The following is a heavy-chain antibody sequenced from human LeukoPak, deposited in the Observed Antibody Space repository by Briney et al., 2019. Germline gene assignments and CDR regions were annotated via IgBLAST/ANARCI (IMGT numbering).Heavy chain of an antibody. Sequence: PSETLSLTCTVSGGSISSSSYYWGWIRQPPGKGLEWIGSIYYSGSTYYNPSLKSRVTISVDTSKNQFSLKLGSVTAADTAVYYCARHRYDFWSGFRGAALDYWGQATLLTVSS. J-gene: IGHJ4*02. V-gene: IGHV4-39*01. D-gene: IGHD3-3*01. CDR2: IYYSGST. CDR1: GGSISSSSYY. CDR3: ARHRYDFWSGFRGAALDY.